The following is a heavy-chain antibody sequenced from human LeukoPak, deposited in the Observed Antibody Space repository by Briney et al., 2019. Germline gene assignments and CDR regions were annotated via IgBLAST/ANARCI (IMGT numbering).Heavy chain of an antibody. Sequence: QPGGSLRLSCAASGFTLSSYAMSWVRQAPGKGLEWVSSISARGGSTNYADSVKGRFTISRDNSKNTVYLQMNSLRAEETAVYYCAKVMKGSERLTMVRGVIIKTAGLYYMDVWGKGTTVTVSS. J-gene: IGHJ6*03. D-gene: IGHD3-10*01. CDR1: GFTLSSYA. V-gene: IGHV3-23*01. CDR3: AKVMKGSERLTMVRGVIIKTAGLYYMDV. CDR2: ISARGGST.